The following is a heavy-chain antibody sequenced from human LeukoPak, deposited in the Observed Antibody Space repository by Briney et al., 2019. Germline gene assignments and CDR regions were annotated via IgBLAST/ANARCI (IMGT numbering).Heavy chain of an antibody. Sequence: SETLSLNCTVSGGSISTDYWSWIRQPPGKGLEWIGDIYTSGTTNSNPSLKSRVTISADTSKSQFSLKVRSVTAADTAVYYCASSPPAPQEFRDWGPGTLVTVSS. CDR3: ASSPPAPQEFRD. V-gene: IGHV4-4*08. CDR2: IYTSGTT. J-gene: IGHJ4*02. D-gene: IGHD2-2*01. CDR1: GGSISTDY.